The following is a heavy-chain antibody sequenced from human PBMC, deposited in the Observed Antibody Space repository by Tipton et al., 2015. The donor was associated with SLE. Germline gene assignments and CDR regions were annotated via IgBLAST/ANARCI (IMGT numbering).Heavy chain of an antibody. D-gene: IGHD6-19*01. Sequence: LSLTCTVSGGSISSYYWSWIRQPPGKGLEWIGYIYYSGSTNYNPSLKSRVTISVDTSKNQFSLKLSSVTAADTAVYYCARVPYSSGRPGDDAFDIWGQGTMVTVSS. CDR3: ARVPYSSGRPGDDAFDI. CDR2: IYYSGST. V-gene: IGHV4-59*12. CDR1: GGSISSYY. J-gene: IGHJ3*02.